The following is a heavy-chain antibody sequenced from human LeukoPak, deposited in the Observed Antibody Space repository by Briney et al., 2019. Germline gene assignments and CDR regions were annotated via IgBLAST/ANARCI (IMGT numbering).Heavy chain of an antibody. Sequence: GGSLRLSCTASGFTFGDYAMSWVRQAPGKGLEWVAFIRSKTYTGTTDYAASVKRRFTISRDDSKGIAYLQMNSLKTEDTAVYYCTRALRIAVAGTQYYFDFWGQGTLVTASS. D-gene: IGHD6-19*01. CDR1: GFTFGDYA. V-gene: IGHV3-49*04. J-gene: IGHJ4*02. CDR3: TRALRIAVAGTQYYFDF. CDR2: IRSKTYTGTT.